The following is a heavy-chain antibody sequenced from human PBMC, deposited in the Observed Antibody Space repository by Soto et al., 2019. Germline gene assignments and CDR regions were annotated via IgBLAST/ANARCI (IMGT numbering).Heavy chain of an antibody. CDR2: IYYSGST. CDR3: ASAYSGYDLTRGGFDY. D-gene: IGHD5-12*01. V-gene: IGHV4-30-4*01. Sequence: QVQLQESGPGLVKPSQTLSLTCTVSGGSISSGDYYWSWIRQPPGKGLEWIGYIYYSGSTYYNPSLKGRVTISLDTSKNQFSMKLSSVTAADTAVYYCASAYSGYDLTRGGFDYWGQGTLVTVSS. J-gene: IGHJ4*02. CDR1: GGSISSGDYY.